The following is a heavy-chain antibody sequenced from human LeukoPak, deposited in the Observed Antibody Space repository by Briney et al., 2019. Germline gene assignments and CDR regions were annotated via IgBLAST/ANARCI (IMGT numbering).Heavy chain of an antibody. J-gene: IGHJ4*02. CDR1: GGPFSSYA. CDR3: AGYSSGWYLDY. D-gene: IGHD6-19*01. CDR2: IIPIFGTA. Sequence: GSSVKVSCKAFGGPFSSYAISWVRPAPGQGLEWMGRIIPIFGTANYAQKFQGRVTITTDESTSTAYMELSSLRSEDTAVYYCAGYSSGWYLDYWGQGTLGTVS. V-gene: IGHV1-69*05.